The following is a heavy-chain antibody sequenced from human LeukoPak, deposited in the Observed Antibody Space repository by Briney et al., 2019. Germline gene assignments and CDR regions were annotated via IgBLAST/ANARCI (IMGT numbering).Heavy chain of an antibody. D-gene: IGHD1-26*01. CDR1: GFTITTYA. J-gene: IGHJ4*02. CDR2: IGGGGTE. CDR3: ARAQGALDY. V-gene: IGHV3-23*01. Sequence: PGVSLRLSCAASGFTITTYAVNWLPQAPGRGLEWVSGIGGGGTEYYADSVKGRFIISSDSSQNLVHLQMNSLTVEDTAVYYCARAQGALDYWGQGTLVTVSS.